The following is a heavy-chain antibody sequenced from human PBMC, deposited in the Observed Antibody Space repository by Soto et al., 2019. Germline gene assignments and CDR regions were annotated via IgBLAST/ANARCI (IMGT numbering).Heavy chain of an antibody. D-gene: IGHD5-12*01. CDR3: ARLVDGYPGY. J-gene: IGHJ4*02. V-gene: IGHV5-51*01. CDR2: IFPGDSDT. Sequence: LKISCKASGYTFTSQWIGWVRQKSGIGLEWMGLIFPGDSDTRYSPSFQGQVTISADKSISTAFLQWSSLEASDTAMYYCARLVDGYPGYWGQGTLVTVSS. CDR1: GYTFTSQW.